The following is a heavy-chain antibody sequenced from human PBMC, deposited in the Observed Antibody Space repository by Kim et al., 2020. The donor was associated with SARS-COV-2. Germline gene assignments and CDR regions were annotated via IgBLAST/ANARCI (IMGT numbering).Heavy chain of an antibody. V-gene: IGHV3-23*01. CDR1: GFTFSSYA. CDR3: AKDFSRLEGPGYFDL. CDR2: ISGSGGNT. D-gene: IGHD3-16*01. J-gene: IGHJ2*01. Sequence: GGSLRLSCAASGFTFSSYAMSWVRQAPGKGLEWVSAISGSGGNTYYADSVKGRITISRDNSKSTLSLQMNSLRDEDKAVYYCAKDFSRLEGPGYFDLWG.